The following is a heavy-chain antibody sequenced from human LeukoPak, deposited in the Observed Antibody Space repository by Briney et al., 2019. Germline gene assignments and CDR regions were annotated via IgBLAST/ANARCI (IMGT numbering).Heavy chain of an antibody. CDR2: INSDGSST. CDR1: GFTFSSYR. D-gene: IGHD1-26*01. CDR3: ACTMGAKYYFDY. J-gene: IGHJ4*02. V-gene: IGHV3-74*01. Sequence: GGSLRLSCAASGFTFSSYRMHWVRQAPGKGLVWVSRINSDGSSTSYADSVKGRFTISRYNAKNTLYLQMNSLRAEDTAVYYCACTMGAKYYFDYWGQGTLVTVSS.